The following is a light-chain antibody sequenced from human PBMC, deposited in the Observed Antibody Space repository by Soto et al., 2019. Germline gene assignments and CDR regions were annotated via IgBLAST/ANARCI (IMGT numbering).Light chain of an antibody. CDR3: QSYDSSLSGWV. V-gene: IGLV1-40*01. Sequence: QSVLTQPPSVSGAPGQRVTISCTGSNSKNGAGYDVHWYQQLPGTAPKLLIYGNNNRPSGVPDRFSGSKSGTSASLAITGLQAEDEADYYCQSYDSSLSGWVFGGGTKVTVL. J-gene: IGLJ3*02. CDR1: NSKNGAGYD. CDR2: GNN.